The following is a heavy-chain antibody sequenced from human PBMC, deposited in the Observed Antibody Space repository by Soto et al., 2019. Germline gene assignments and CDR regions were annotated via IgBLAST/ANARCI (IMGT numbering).Heavy chain of an antibody. J-gene: IGHJ5*02. D-gene: IGHD5-18*01. CDR1: GDSITIADYY. CDR2: IYYNGII. V-gene: IGHV4-30-4*02. Sequence: PSDSLSLTCTVSGDSITIADYYWSWIRQPPGKYLEWIAYIYYNGIIHYNPSLKSRVTISLDPSKNQFSLTMTSVTDADTAVYSCDRGIQEGFDPWGQGTLVTVYS. CDR3: DRGIQEGFDP.